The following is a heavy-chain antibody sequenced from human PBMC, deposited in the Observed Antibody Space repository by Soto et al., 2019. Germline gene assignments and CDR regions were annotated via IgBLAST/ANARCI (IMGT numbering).Heavy chain of an antibody. J-gene: IGHJ4*02. D-gene: IGHD7-27*01. CDR1: GDSISTDY. Sequence: SETLSLTCTVSGDSISTDYWTLIRQSPEKGLEWIGFIYYGGSTNYNPSLKSRVTISVDTPKNQFSLKLSSVTAADTAVYYCAKNWNWGSLVHWGQGTLVTVSS. V-gene: IGHV4-59*08. CDR3: AKNWNWGSLVH. CDR2: IYYGGST.